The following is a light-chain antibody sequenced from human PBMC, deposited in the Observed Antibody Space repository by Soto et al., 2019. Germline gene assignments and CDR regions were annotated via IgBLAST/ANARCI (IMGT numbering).Light chain of an antibody. Sequence: QSVLTQPPSVSGAPGQRVTISCTGSSSNIGAHFDVHWYQQLPGAAPRLLIYGNSNRPSGVPDRFSGSKSGTSASLVITGLQAEDEADYYCQTYDSSLSGSGVFGAGTKLTVL. J-gene: IGLJ2*01. CDR1: SSNIGAHFD. V-gene: IGLV1-40*01. CDR2: GNS. CDR3: QTYDSSLSGSGV.